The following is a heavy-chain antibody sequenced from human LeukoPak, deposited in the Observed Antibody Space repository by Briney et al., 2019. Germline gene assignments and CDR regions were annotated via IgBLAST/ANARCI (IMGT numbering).Heavy chain of an antibody. Sequence: GSLRLSCAASGFTISGSYMIWVRQAPRKGLEWVSIISGYGDTTYYTDSVKGRFTISRDNSKNTLYLQMNSLRAEDTAVYFCARAITTYYYYYMDVWGKGTTVTVSS. CDR2: ISGYGDTT. J-gene: IGHJ6*03. V-gene: IGHV3-23*01. CDR1: GFTISGSY. CDR3: ARAITTYYYYYMDV. D-gene: IGHD4-11*01.